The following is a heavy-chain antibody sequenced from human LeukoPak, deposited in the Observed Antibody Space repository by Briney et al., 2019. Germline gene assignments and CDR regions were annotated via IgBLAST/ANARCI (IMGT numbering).Heavy chain of an antibody. CDR3: AKDTYYHDSSGYYPFDY. V-gene: IGHV3-23*01. CDR1: GFTFSSYA. CDR2: ISGSGGST. J-gene: IGHJ4*02. Sequence: PGGSLRLSCAASGFTFSSYAMSWVRQAPGKGLEWVSAISGSGGSTYYADSVKGRFTISRDNSKNTLYLQMNSLRAEDTAVYYCAKDTYYHDSSGYYPFDYWGQGTLVTVSS. D-gene: IGHD3-22*01.